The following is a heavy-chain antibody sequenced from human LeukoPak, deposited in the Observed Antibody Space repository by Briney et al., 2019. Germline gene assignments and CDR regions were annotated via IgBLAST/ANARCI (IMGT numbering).Heavy chain of an antibody. Sequence: GGSLRLSCAASGFTFSSYWMHWVRQAPGRGLVWVSRINSDGSSTSYADSVKGRFTISRDNAKNTLYLQMNSLRAEDTAVYYCARDLLGNSGSYLRHPNGPPFDYWGQGTLVTVSS. V-gene: IGHV3-74*01. J-gene: IGHJ4*02. CDR2: INSDGSST. CDR1: GFTFSSYW. D-gene: IGHD1-26*01. CDR3: ARDLLGNSGSYLRHPNGPPFDY.